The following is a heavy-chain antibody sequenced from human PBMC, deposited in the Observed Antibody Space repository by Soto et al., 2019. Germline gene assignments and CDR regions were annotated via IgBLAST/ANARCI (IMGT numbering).Heavy chain of an antibody. CDR2: IYYSGST. V-gene: IGHV4-30-4*01. CDR3: ARALGYDSSSYPVDY. Sequence: SETLSLTCTVSGGSISSGDYYWSWIRQPPGKGLEWIGYIYYSGSTYYNPSLKSRVTISVDTSKNQFSLKLSSVTAADTAVYYCARALGYDSSSYPVDYWGQGTLVTVSS. D-gene: IGHD3-22*01. CDR1: GGSISSGDYY. J-gene: IGHJ4*02.